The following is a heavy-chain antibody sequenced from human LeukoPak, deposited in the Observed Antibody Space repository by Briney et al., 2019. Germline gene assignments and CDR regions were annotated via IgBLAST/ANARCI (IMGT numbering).Heavy chain of an antibody. D-gene: IGHD4-17*01. J-gene: IGHJ4*02. CDR2: MNPNSGNT. Sequence: ASVKVSCKASGYTFTSYDINWVRQATGQGLEWMGWMNPNSGNTGYAQKFQGRVTITRDTSASTVYMELTSLRSEDTAVYYCGRSDYGDYGITYWGQGTLVTVSS. V-gene: IGHV1-8*01. CDR1: GYTFTSYD. CDR3: GRSDYGDYGITY.